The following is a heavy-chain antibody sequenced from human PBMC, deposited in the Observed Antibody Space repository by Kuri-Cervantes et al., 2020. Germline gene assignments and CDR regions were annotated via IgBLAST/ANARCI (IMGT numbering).Heavy chain of an antibody. CDR2: IDHSGST. V-gene: IGHV4-39*07. Sequence: SETLSLTCTVSGGSISSGGYFWGWIRQPPGKGLEWIGSIDHSGSTYYNPSLKSRVTISVDTSKNQFSLKLSSVTAADTAVYYCARLRGECSGGRCYRYYFDYWGQGTLVTVSS. J-gene: IGHJ4*02. CDR3: ARLRGECSGGRCYRYYFDY. CDR1: GGSISSGGYF. D-gene: IGHD2-15*01.